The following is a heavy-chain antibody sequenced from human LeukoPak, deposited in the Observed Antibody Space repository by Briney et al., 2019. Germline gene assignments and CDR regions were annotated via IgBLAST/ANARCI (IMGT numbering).Heavy chain of an antibody. CDR1: GFTFSSYA. D-gene: IGHD3-10*01. Sequence: GRSLRLSCAASGFTFSSYAMTWVRQAPGKGLEWVANIKQDGSKKYYVDSVKGRFTISRDNAKNSLYLQMNSLRAEDTAVYYCAKEVGGSGSFWGQGTLVTVSS. CDR2: IKQDGSKK. V-gene: IGHV3-7*01. J-gene: IGHJ4*02. CDR3: AKEVGGSGSF.